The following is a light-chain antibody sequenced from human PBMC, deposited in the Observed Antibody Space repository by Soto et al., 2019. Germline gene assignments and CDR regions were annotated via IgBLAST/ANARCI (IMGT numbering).Light chain of an antibody. V-gene: IGLV1-47*01. CDR3: AAWDDSLSGPHVV. CDR2: RNN. Sequence: QSVLTQPTSASGTPGQRVTISCSGSSSNIGSNYVYWYQQLPRTAPKLLIYRNNQRPSGVPDRFSGSKSGTSASLAISGLRSEDEADYYCAAWDDSLSGPHVVFGGGTKVTVL. J-gene: IGLJ2*01. CDR1: SSNIGSNY.